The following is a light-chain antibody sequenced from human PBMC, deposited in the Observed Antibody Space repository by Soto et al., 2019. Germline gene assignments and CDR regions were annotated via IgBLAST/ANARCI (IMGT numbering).Light chain of an antibody. CDR1: QSISSW. CDR3: QPYNSYET. Sequence: DIQMTQSPSTLSASVGDRVTITCRASQSISSWLAWYQQKPGKAPKLLIYDASSLESGVPSRFSGSGSGTEFTLTISSLQPDDFATYYCQPYNSYETFGPGTKVDIK. CDR2: DAS. V-gene: IGKV1-5*01. J-gene: IGKJ3*01.